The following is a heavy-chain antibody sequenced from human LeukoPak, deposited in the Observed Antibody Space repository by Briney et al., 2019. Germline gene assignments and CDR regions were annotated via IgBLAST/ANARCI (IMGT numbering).Heavy chain of an antibody. V-gene: IGHV4-31*03. Sequence: SQTLSLTCTVSGGSISSGGYYWRWTRHHPGKGLEWIGYIYYSGSTYYNPSLTSRLTISVDTSKNQFSLKLSSVAAADTAVYYCARSDIVATIGPAVFDYWGQGTLVTVSS. J-gene: IGHJ4*02. D-gene: IGHD5-12*01. CDR1: GGSISSGGYY. CDR3: ARSDIVATIGPAVFDY. CDR2: IYYSGST.